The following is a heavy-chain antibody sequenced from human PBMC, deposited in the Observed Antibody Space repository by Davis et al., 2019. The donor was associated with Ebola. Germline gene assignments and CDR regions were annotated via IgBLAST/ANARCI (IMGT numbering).Heavy chain of an antibody. CDR1: GFSVNNNY. D-gene: IGHD3-10*01. CDR3: ARENPFFGSGSYPRGYYMDV. Sequence: PGGSLSLSCAVSGFSVNNNYMSWVRQAPGKGLLWLSIIYSDGTAYYAEPVRGRSIISRDNSKNTLYFQMNSLRAEDTAVYYCARENPFFGSGSYPRGYYMDVWSKGTTVTVSS. J-gene: IGHJ6*03. CDR2: IYSDGTA. V-gene: IGHV3-53*01.